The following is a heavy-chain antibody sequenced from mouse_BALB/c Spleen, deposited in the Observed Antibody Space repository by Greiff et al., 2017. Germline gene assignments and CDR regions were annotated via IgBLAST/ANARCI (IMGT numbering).Heavy chain of an antibody. J-gene: IGHJ3*01. CDR3: ANHYYGSSWFAY. Sequence: VKLVESGAELAKPGASVKMSCKASGYTFTSYWMHWVKQRPGQGLEWIGYINPSTGYTEYNQKFKDKATLTADKSSSTAYMQLSSLTSEDSAVYYCANHYYGSSWFAYWGQGTLVTVSA. CDR1: GYTFTSYW. CDR2: INPSTGYT. D-gene: IGHD1-1*01. V-gene: IGHV1-7*01.